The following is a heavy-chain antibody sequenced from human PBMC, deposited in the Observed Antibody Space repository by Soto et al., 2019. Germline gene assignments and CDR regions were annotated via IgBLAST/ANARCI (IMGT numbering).Heavy chain of an antibody. J-gene: IGHJ6*02. D-gene: IGHD3-16*01. CDR2: INAYNGNT. Sequence: QVQLVQSGAEVKNPGASVKVSCKASGYRFTSYGIGWVRQAPGQGLEWMGWINAYNGNTNYAQNLQGRVTLTTDTXSSTAYMERRSLRSNDTAVYYCAMVDVYVTPSPQDVWGQGTTVTVSS. V-gene: IGHV1-18*01. CDR3: AMVDVYVTPSPQDV. CDR1: GYRFTSYG.